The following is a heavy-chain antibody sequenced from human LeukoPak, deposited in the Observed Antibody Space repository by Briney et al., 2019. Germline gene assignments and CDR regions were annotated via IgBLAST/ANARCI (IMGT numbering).Heavy chain of an antibody. CDR3: VPVGATISFQH. V-gene: IGHV3-21*01. J-gene: IGHJ1*01. Sequence: PGGSLRLSCAASGFTFSSYWMNWARQAPGKGLEWVSSISSSSSYIYYADSVKGRFTISRDNAKNSLYLQMNSLRAEDTAVYYCVPVGATISFQHWGQGTLVTVSS. CDR1: GFTFSSYW. CDR2: ISSSSSYI. D-gene: IGHD1-26*01.